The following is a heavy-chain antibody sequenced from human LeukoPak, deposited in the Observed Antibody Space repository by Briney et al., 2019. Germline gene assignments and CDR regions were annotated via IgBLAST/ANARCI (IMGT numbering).Heavy chain of an antibody. D-gene: IGHD6-13*01. CDR3: ARDLKGGYSSSWYWFDP. V-gene: IGHV4-4*07. J-gene: IGHJ5*02. Sequence: SETLSLTYTVSGGSISSYYWSWIRQPAGKGLEWIGRIYTSGSTNYNPSLKSRVTMSVDTSKNQFSLKLSSVTAADTAVYYCARDLKGGYSSSWYWFDPWGQGTLVTVSS. CDR1: GGSISSYY. CDR2: IYTSGST.